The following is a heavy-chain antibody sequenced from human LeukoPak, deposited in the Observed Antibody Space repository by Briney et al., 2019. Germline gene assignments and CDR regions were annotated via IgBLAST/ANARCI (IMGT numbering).Heavy chain of an antibody. J-gene: IGHJ4*02. Sequence: GGSLRLSCAASGFTFSNYWMHWVRQAPGKGLVWVSRIYSNGSSTNYADSVKGRFTISRDNAKNTLYLQMSSLRAEDTAVYYCAKGGATICDNWGQGTLVTVSS. CDR2: IYSNGSST. V-gene: IGHV3-74*01. D-gene: IGHD5-12*01. CDR3: AKGGATICDN. CDR1: GFTFSNYW.